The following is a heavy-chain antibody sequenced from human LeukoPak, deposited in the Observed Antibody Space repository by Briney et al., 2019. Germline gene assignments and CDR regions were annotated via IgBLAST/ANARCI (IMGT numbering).Heavy chain of an antibody. CDR2: ISSSGSTI. D-gene: IGHD2-21*02. CDR1: GFTFSSYE. J-gene: IGHJ4*02. CDR3: VREYCGGDCYTDF. V-gene: IGHV3-48*03. Sequence: GGSLRLSCAASGFTFSSYEMNWVRQAPGKGLEWVSYISSSGSTIYYADSVKGRFTISRDNAKNTLYLQMNSLRAEDTALYYCVREYCGGDCYTDFWGQGTLVTVSS.